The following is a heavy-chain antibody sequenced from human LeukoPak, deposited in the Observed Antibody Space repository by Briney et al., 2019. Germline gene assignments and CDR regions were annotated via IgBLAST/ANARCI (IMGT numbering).Heavy chain of an antibody. CDR3: ARGDDYGDYWGLY. Sequence: SETLSLTCTVSGGSISSYYWSWIRQPPGKGLEWIGCIYYSGSTNYNPSLKSRVTISVDTSKNQFSLKLSSVTAADTAVYYCARGDDYGDYWGLYWGQGTLVTVSS. J-gene: IGHJ4*02. CDR1: GGSISSYY. V-gene: IGHV4-59*01. D-gene: IGHD4-17*01. CDR2: IYYSGST.